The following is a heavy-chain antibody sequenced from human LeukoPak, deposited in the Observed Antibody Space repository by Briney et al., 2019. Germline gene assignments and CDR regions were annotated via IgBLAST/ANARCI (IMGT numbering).Heavy chain of an antibody. CDR2: IYSGGST. Sequence: GGSLRLSCAASGFTVSSYYMSWVRQAPGKGLEWVSVIYSGGSTYYADSVKGRFTISRDNSKNTLYLQMNSLRAEDTAVYYCAREDSSSWPYYFDYWGQGTLVTVSS. CDR1: GFTVSSYY. J-gene: IGHJ4*02. CDR3: AREDSSSWPYYFDY. V-gene: IGHV3-53*01. D-gene: IGHD6-13*01.